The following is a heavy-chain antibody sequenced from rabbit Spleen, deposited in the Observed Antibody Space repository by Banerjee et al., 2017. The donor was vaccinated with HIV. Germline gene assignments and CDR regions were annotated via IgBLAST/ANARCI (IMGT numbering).Heavy chain of an antibody. Sequence: VESGGGLVQPGTSLTLTCTVSGFSLSSSYDMCWVRQSPGKGLEWITCIDVGRTGRTYYASWAKGRFTISRTSSTTVTLQMTSLTVADTATYFCARDLDGVIGWNFGWWGQGTLVTVS. J-gene: IGHJ3*01. CDR1: GFSLSSSYD. CDR3: ARDLDGVIGWNFGW. V-gene: IGHV1S40*01. CDR2: IDVGRTGRT. D-gene: IGHD4-1*01.